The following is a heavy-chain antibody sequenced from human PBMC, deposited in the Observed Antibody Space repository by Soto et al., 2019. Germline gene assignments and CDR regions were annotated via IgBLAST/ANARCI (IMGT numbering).Heavy chain of an antibody. J-gene: IGHJ4*01. CDR3: AKGKSALTFYFD. V-gene: IGHV3-30*18. CDR2: LSYDGTNK. D-gene: IGHD2-21*02. Sequence: PGGSLRLSCVASGFTFSTYGMHWVRQAPGKGLEWVAALSYDGTNKDYGDSVKSRFTISRYTSKNTLYLQMNSLRAEDTAVYNWAKGKSALTFYFDYGAPEPRSTVS. CDR1: GFTFSTYG.